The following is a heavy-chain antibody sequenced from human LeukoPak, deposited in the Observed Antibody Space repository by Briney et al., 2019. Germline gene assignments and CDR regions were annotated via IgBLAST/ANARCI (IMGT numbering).Heavy chain of an antibody. CDR3: ARDRLRFVY. J-gene: IGHJ4*02. CDR1: GGSISSYY. V-gene: IGHV4-59*01. CDR2: IHYSGST. Sequence: SETLSLTCTVSGGSISSYYWSWIRQPPGKGLEWIGYIHYSGSTNYNPSLKSRVTISVDTSKNQFSLKLSSVTAADTAVYYCARDRLRFVYWGQGTLVTVSS.